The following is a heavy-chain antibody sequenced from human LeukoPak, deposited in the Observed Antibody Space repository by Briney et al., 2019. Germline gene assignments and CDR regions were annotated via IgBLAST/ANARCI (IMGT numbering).Heavy chain of an antibody. CDR2: IYYIGST. CDR1: GGSISSYY. V-gene: IGHV4-59*01. Sequence: SETLSLTCTVSGGSISSYYWSWVRQPPGKGLEWIGCIYYIGSTNYNPSLKSRVTISVDTSKNQFSLKLSSVTAADTAVYYCAREGTAGTNLNWFDPWGQGTLVTVSS. J-gene: IGHJ5*02. D-gene: IGHD1-1*01. CDR3: AREGTAGTNLNWFDP.